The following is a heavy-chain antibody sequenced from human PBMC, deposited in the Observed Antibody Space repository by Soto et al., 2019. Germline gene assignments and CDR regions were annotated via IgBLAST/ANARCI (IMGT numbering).Heavy chain of an antibody. CDR2: IYYSGRT. V-gene: IGHV4-39*01. J-gene: IGHJ4*02. D-gene: IGHD3-10*01. CDR1: GGSISSSSYY. Sequence: SETLSLTCTVSGGSISSSSYYWGWLRQPPGKGVEWVGSIYYSGRTYYNPSLKRRVTISVDTPKNQCTLKLSSVSAADTAMYYCAITLTYYYGSVIYIFDYGGKGTLVTVSS. CDR3: AITLTYYYGSVIYIFDY.